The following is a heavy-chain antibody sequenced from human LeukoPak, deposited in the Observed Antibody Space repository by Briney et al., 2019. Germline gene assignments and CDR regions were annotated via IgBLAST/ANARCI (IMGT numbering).Heavy chain of an antibody. J-gene: IGHJ4*02. CDR2: IRYDGSNN. D-gene: IGHD6-19*01. CDR3: SKEWAYSAGWYYFDY. V-gene: IGHV3-30*02. Sequence: GGSLRLSCAASGFTFSNYGMHWVRQAPGKGLEWVAFIRYDGSNNHYADSVKGRFTISRDNSKNTLYLQMNSLGAEDTAVYYCSKEWAYSAGWYYFDYWGQGTLVTVSS. CDR1: GFTFSNYG.